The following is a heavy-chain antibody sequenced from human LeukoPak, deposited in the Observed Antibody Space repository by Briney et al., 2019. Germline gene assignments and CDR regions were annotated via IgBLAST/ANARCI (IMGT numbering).Heavy chain of an antibody. Sequence: GGSLRLSCAASGFTFSSYAMSWVRQAPGKGLEWVSAISGSGSSTYYADSVKGRFTISRDNSKNTLYLQMNSLRAEDTAVYYCAKGSLWFGELFGYFDYWGQGTLVTVSS. CDR1: GFTFSSYA. V-gene: IGHV3-23*01. CDR3: AKGSLWFGELFGYFDY. D-gene: IGHD3-10*01. CDR2: ISGSGSST. J-gene: IGHJ4*02.